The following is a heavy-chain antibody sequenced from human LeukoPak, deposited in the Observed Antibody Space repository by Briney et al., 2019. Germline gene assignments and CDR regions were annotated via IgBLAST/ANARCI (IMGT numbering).Heavy chain of an antibody. J-gene: IGHJ4*02. CDR2: INPNSGNT. CDR1: GYTFTGYY. Sequence: GASVKVSCKASGYTFTGYYMHWVRQAPGQGLEWMGWINPNSGNTGYAQKFQGRVTMTRNTSISTAYMELSSLRSDDMAVYYCARVVRYSSGPLTDLLPYYFDYWGQGTLVTVSS. CDR3: ARVVRYSSGPLTDLLPYYFDY. V-gene: IGHV1-8*02. D-gene: IGHD6-19*01.